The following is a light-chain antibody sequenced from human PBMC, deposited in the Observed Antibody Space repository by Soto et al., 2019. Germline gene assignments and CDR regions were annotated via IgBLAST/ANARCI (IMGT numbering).Light chain of an antibody. V-gene: IGLV4-69*01. J-gene: IGLJ2*01. CDR1: SGHSSYA. CDR2: LNSDGSH. Sequence: QSVLTQSPSASASLGASVKLTCTLSSGHSSYAIAWHQQQPEKGPRYLMKLNSDGSHSKGDGIPDRFSGSSSGAERYLTISSLQSEDEADYYCQTWGTGPLXGGGTKLTVL. CDR3: QTWGTGPL.